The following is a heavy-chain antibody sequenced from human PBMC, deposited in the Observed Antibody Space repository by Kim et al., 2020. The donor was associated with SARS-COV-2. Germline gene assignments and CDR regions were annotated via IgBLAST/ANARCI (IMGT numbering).Heavy chain of an antibody. D-gene: IGHD1-7*01. J-gene: IGHJ4*02. CDR1: GFTFSSYS. CDR3: AKSKNYYFDY. CDR2: ISSTSSIV. V-gene: IGHV3-48*02. Sequence: GGSLRLSCVASGFTFSSYSMNWVRQAPGRGLEWLSYISSTSSIVYYVDSVKGRFIISRDNGKNSLYLQMNSLRDEDTAVYYCAKSKNYYFDYWGQGTLVTVSS.